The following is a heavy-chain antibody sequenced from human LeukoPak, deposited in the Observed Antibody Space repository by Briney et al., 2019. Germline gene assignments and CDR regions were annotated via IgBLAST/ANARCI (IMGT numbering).Heavy chain of an antibody. CDR2: INHSGST. J-gene: IGHJ4*02. D-gene: IGHD3-10*01. CDR3: ARGVRRGSTYYYGSGSYRFDY. V-gene: IGHV4-34*01. Sequence: NPSETLSLTCAVYGGSFSGYYWSWIRQPPGKGLEWIGEINHSGSTNYNPSLKSRVTISVDTSKNQFSLKLSSVTAADTAVYYCARGVRRGSTYYYGSGSYRFDYWGQGTLVTVSS. CDR1: GGSFSGYY.